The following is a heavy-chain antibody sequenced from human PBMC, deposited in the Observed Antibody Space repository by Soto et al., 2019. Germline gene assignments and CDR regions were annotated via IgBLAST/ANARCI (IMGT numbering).Heavy chain of an antibody. CDR1: GFTFSSYE. D-gene: IGHD3-16*01. V-gene: IGHV3-48*03. CDR3: ARDRSGGVFDY. CDR2: ISSSGSTI. J-gene: IGHJ4*02. Sequence: GGSLRLSCAASGFTFSSYEMNWVRQAPGKGLEWVSYISSSGSTIYYADSVKGRFTISRDNAKNSLYLQMNSLRAEDTAVYHCARDRSGGVFDYWGQGTLVTVSS.